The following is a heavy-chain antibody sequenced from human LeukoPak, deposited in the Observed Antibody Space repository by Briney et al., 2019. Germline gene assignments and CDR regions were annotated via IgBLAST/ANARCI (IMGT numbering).Heavy chain of an antibody. J-gene: IGHJ4*02. V-gene: IGHV5-10-1*01. CDR3: AGQSSSGFDD. CDR2: FDPTDSYT. D-gene: IGHD3-3*01. CDR1: GYSFTSYW. Sequence: GESLMISCKGSGYSFTSYWTSWVRQMTGKGLEWMGRFDPTDSYTNYSPSFQGHVTISADKSISTAYLQWSSLKASDTAMYYCAGQSSSGFDDWGQGTLVTVSS.